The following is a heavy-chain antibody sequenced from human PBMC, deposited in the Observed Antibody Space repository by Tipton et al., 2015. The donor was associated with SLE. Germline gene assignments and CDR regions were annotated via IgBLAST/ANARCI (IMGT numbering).Heavy chain of an antibody. CDR1: GGSFRGYF. Sequence: TLSLTCAVYGGSFRGYFCSWIRQPPGKGLEWIGEINYSGSTNYNPSLKSRVNMSADTSKKQCSLKLNSVTAADTAVYFCARGTRLKSSKYFDTWGQGTLVTVSS. CDR3: ARGTRLKSSKYFDT. J-gene: IGHJ4*02. CDR2: INYSGST. D-gene: IGHD6-6*01. V-gene: IGHV4-34*01.